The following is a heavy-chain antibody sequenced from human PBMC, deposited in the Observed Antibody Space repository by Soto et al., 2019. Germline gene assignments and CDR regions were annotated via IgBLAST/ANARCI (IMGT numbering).Heavy chain of an antibody. V-gene: IGHV1-18*01. CDR3: ARDRNTMNDAYDV. D-gene: IGHD3-3*01. J-gene: IGHJ3*01. Sequence: QVQLVQSGSEVKKPGASVKVSCKATGYRFISYGITWVRQAPGQGLEWMGWISTYNGHANYAQNLQGRVTLTTDTSTSTVYMELRSLSSDDTAMFYCARDRNTMNDAYDVWGQGTMVTFS. CDR2: ISTYNGHA. CDR1: GYRFISYG.